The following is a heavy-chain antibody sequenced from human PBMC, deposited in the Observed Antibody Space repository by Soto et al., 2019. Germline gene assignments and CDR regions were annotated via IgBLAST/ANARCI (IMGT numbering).Heavy chain of an antibody. J-gene: IGHJ4*02. V-gene: IGHV3-15*01. D-gene: IGHD6-19*01. CDR1: GFTFSDAW. CDR2: IKKKTDGGTT. CDR3: RTQWLD. Sequence: EVQLVESGGGLVKPGGSLRLSCAASGFTFSDAWMSWVRQAPGKGLEWVGLIKKKTDGGTTDYTAPVKGRFTISRDDSKNTLYLQMSSLKTEDTAVYYCRTQWLDWGQGMLVTVSS.